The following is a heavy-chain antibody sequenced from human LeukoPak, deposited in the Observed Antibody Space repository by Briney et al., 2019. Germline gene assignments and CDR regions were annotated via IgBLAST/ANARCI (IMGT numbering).Heavy chain of an antibody. CDR2: INAGNGNT. J-gene: IGHJ4*02. CDR3: ARDQGTEGLDY. Sequence: GASVKVSCKASGYTFTSYAMHWVRQAPGQRLEWMGWINAGNGNTEYSQKFQGRVTITRDTSASTAYMELSSLRSEDTAVYYCARDQGTEGLDYWGQGTLVTVSS. CDR1: GYTFTSYA. V-gene: IGHV1-3*01.